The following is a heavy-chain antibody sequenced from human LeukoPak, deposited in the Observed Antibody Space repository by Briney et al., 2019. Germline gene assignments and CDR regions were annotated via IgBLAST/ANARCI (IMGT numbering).Heavy chain of an antibody. CDR3: ATSSTTYGSGNYDSRAFED. V-gene: IGHV3-23*01. CDR2: FSGSGGST. J-gene: IGHJ4*02. Sequence: GGSLRLSCGAQGFTFSSHAMTWVRQAPGKGLEWVSVFSGSGGSTYYADSVKGRFTISRDNSKNTVYVQMNSLRVEDTAVYYCATSSTTYGSGNYDSRAFEDWGQGTLVTVSS. CDR1: GFTFSSHA. D-gene: IGHD3-10*01.